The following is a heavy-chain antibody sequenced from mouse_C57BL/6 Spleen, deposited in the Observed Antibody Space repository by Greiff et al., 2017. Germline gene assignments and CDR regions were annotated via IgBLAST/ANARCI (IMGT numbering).Heavy chain of an antibody. V-gene: IGHV5-17*01. Sequence: EVKLVESGGGLVKPGGSLTLSCAASGFTFSDYGMHWVRQAPEKGLEWVAYISSGSSTIYYADTVKGRFTISRKNAKNTLFLQMTSLRSEDTAMYYCARDYGNYVDYWGQGTTLTVSS. J-gene: IGHJ2*01. CDR2: ISSGSSTI. CDR1: GFTFSDYG. CDR3: ARDYGNYVDY. D-gene: IGHD2-1*01.